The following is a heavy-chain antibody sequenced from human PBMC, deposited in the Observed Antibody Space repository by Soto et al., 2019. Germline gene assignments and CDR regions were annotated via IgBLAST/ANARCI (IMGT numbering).Heavy chain of an antibody. CDR3: EKGGVRWLRLPGLSYYGTDV. CDR1: GFTFSSYG. Sequence: SLRLSCAASGFTFSSYGMHWVRQAPGKGLEWVAVISYDGSNKYYADSVKGRFTISRDNSKNTLYLQMNSLRAEDTAVYYCEKGGVRWLRLPGLSYYGTDVWGKGTTVTVSS. V-gene: IGHV3-30*18. D-gene: IGHD5-12*01. J-gene: IGHJ6*04. CDR2: ISYDGSNK.